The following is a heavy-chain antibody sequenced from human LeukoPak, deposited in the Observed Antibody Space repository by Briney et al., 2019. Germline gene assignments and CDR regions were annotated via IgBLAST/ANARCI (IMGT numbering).Heavy chain of an antibody. J-gene: IGHJ4*02. V-gene: IGHV4-34*01. CDR3: ARLGTIFGVVTDFDY. D-gene: IGHD3-3*01. CDR1: GGSFSGYY. Sequence: SETLSLTCAVYGGSFSGYYWSWIRQPPGKGLEWIGEINHSGSTNYNPSLKSRVTISVDTSKNQFSLKLSSVTAADTAVYYCARLGTIFGVVTDFDYWGQGTLVTVFS. CDR2: INHSGST.